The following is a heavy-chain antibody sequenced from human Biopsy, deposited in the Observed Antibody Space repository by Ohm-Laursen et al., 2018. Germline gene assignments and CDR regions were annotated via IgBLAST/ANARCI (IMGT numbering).Heavy chain of an antibody. CDR2: INQSGTT. CDR1: GKTFSDYQ. CDR3: GNEVHGWDY. J-gene: IGHJ4*02. V-gene: IGHV4-34*08. D-gene: IGHD2-8*01. Sequence: SDTLSLTCAVFGKTFSDYQWSWIRQPPGKGLEWIGQINQSGTTNYNPSLKSQVSISADASKYEFSLRLTSVTAADTAVYFCGNEVHGWDYWGLGAQVTVSS.